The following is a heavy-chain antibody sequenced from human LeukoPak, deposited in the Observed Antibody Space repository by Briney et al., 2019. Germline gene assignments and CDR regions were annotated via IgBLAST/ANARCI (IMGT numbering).Heavy chain of an antibody. D-gene: IGHD3-16*01. V-gene: IGHV1-69*15. CDR1: GGAFSDFA. CDR2: ITPTFGTT. Sequence: SVKVSGKTSGGAFSDFAIYWMRQAPGHGLEWMGRITPTFGTTNYAQKFEDRVTISLDGPTNTAYMEMSSLRSEDTAVYYCARASQTFGTKYNVFDVWGQGTMIIVSS. CDR3: ARASQTFGTKYNVFDV. J-gene: IGHJ3*01.